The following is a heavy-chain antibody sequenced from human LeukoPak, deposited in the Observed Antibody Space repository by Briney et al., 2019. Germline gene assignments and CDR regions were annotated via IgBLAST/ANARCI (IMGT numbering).Heavy chain of an antibody. Sequence: ASVKVSCKASGGTFSSYAVNWVRQAPGQGLEWMGGIIPIFGTASCAQKFQGRVIITADESTSTAYMELSSLGSEDTALYYCARSGGHYYYYYSMDVWGKGTTVTVSS. V-gene: IGHV1-69*13. CDR2: IIPIFGTA. D-gene: IGHD3-16*01. J-gene: IGHJ6*03. CDR3: ARSGGHYYYYYSMDV. CDR1: GGTFSSYA.